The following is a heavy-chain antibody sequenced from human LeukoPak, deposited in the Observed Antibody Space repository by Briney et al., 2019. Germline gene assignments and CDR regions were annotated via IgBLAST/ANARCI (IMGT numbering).Heavy chain of an antibody. CDR3: ARPRGGYWYFDL. D-gene: IGHD4-23*01. Sequence: SETLSLTCTVSGGSISSSSYYWGWIRQPPGKGLEWIGSIYYSGSTYYNPSLKSRVTISVDTSKNQFSLKLSSVTAADTAVYYCARPRGGYWYFDLWGRGTLVTVSS. CDR1: GGSISSSSYY. J-gene: IGHJ2*01. V-gene: IGHV4-39*07. CDR2: IYYSGST.